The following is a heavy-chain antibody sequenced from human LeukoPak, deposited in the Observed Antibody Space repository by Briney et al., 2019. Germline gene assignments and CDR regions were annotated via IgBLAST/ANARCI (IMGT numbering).Heavy chain of an antibody. CDR1: GXTFSIYS. CDR3: ARGGSATYWFDN. Sequence: GGSLRLSCAASGXTFSIYSMNWVRQAPGKGLEWLSSITSSSNYIYYADSVKGRFTISRDNVQNSLYLQMNSLRAEDTAVYYCARGGSATYWFDNWGQGTLVTVSS. CDR2: ITSSSNYI. D-gene: IGHD3-10*01. J-gene: IGHJ4*02. V-gene: IGHV3-21*01.